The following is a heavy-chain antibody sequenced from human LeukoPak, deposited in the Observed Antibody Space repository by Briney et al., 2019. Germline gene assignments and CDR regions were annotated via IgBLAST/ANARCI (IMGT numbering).Heavy chain of an antibody. CDR2: IYSDGSA. CDR1: GFTVSRSS. Sequence: GGSLRLSCAASGFTVSRSSMTWVRQAPGKGLEWVSVIYSDGSAYYAESVKGRFTISRDNSKNTMYLQMNRLRAEDTAVYYCARDHRVGGSWGQGTLVTVSS. CDR3: ARDHRVGGS. D-gene: IGHD3-16*01. J-gene: IGHJ4*02. V-gene: IGHV3-53*01.